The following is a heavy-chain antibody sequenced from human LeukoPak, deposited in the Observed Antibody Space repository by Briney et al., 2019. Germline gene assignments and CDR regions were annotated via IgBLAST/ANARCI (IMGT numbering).Heavy chain of an antibody. D-gene: IGHD3-10*01. CDR2: IKSKTVGGAT. CDR3: ATEYHYYNNY. V-gene: IGHV3-15*01. J-gene: IGHJ4*02. CDR1: GFTFSDAW. Sequence: GGSLRLSCAASGFTFSDAWMSWVRQAQGEGMEWIGRIKSKTVGGATDYAESVKGRFTISRDDSKNMLYLEMNSLKPEDTAVYYCATEYHYYNNYWGQGTLVTVSS.